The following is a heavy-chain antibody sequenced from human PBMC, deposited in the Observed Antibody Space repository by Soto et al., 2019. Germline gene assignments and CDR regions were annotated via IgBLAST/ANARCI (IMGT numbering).Heavy chain of an antibody. J-gene: IGHJ4*02. V-gene: IGHV4-34*01. CDR2: INQSGST. Sequence: QVQLQQWGAGLLKPSETLSLTCAVYGGSFSGYYWSWIRQPPGKGLEWIGEINQSGSTNYNPSLKSRVTISVDTSKNQFSLKLSSVTAADTAVYYCARGLSYSSSWYEFDYWGQGTLVTVSS. D-gene: IGHD6-13*01. CDR1: GGSFSGYY. CDR3: ARGLSYSSSWYEFDY.